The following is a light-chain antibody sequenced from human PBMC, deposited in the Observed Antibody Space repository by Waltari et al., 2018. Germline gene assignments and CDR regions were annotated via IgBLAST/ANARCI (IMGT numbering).Light chain of an antibody. Sequence: QPVLTQPPSASASLGASVTLTSTLSSGYSNYKVDWYQQSPGKGPRFVMRVGTGGIVGSKGDGIPDRFSVLGSGLNRYLTIKNIQEEDESDYHCGADHGSGSNFVVFGGGTKLTVL. CDR2: VGTGGIVG. CDR3: GADHGSGSNFVV. J-gene: IGLJ2*01. V-gene: IGLV9-49*01. CDR1: SGYSNYK.